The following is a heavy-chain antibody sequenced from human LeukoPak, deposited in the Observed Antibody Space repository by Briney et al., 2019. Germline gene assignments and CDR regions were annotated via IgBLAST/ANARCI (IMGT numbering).Heavy chain of an antibody. J-gene: IGHJ3*02. CDR1: GDSISSRNW. CDR3: ARGDGTAARSDAFDI. D-gene: IGHD6-13*01. CDR2: INHSGST. Sequence: PSETLSLTCAVSGDSISSRNWWSWVRQPPEKGLEWIGEINHSGSTNYNPSLKSRVTISVDTSKNQFSLKLSSVTAADTAVYYCARGDGTAARSDAFDIWGQGTMVTVSS. V-gene: IGHV4-4*02.